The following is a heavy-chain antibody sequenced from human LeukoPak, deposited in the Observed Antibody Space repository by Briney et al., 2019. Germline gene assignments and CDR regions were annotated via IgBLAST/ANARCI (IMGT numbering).Heavy chain of an antibody. Sequence: HSGGSLRLSCVASGFPFKGYWMTWVRQSPGKGLGWVANIKPDGSETNYLDSVKGRFTISRDNARDSLFLEMNNLRVDDTAVYYCARDGGELWPLDEWGQGILVTVSS. D-gene: IGHD3-10*01. CDR1: GFPFKGYW. V-gene: IGHV3-7*01. J-gene: IGHJ4*02. CDR3: ARDGGELWPLDE. CDR2: IKPDGSET.